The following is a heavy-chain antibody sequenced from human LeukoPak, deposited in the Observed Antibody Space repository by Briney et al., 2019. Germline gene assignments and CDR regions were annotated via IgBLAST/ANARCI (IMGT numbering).Heavy chain of an antibody. CDR1: GGSIRSGGHY. CDR2: IYYSGST. J-gene: IGHJ4*02. CDR3: ARVRWLQILQYFDY. Sequence: SETLSLTCTVSGGSIRSGGHYWSWIRQHPGKGLEWIGYIYYSGSTYYNPSLKSRLSISIDTSKNQFSLKLRSVTAADTAVYFCARVRWLQILQYFDYWGQGTLVTVSS. V-gene: IGHV4-31*03. D-gene: IGHD5-24*01.